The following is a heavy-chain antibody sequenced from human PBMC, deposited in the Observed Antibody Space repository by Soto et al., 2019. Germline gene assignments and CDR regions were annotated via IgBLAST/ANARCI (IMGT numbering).Heavy chain of an antibody. CDR2: IYPTDSDT. CDR3: ARSGYSSHGMDV. D-gene: IGHD5-12*01. J-gene: IGHJ6*02. Sequence: GESLKISCQGSGYIFTTYWIGWVRQMPGKGLEWMGIIYPTDSDTRYSPSFQGQVTISADKSITTAYLQWSSLRASDTAVYYCARSGYSSHGMDVWGQGTTVTVSS. CDR1: GYIFTTYW. V-gene: IGHV5-51*01.